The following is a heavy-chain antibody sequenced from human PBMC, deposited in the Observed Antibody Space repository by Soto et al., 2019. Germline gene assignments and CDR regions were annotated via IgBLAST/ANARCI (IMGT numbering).Heavy chain of an antibody. D-gene: IGHD3-10*01. V-gene: IGHV3-21*01. Sequence: GGSLRLSCAASGFTFSSYSMNWVRQAPGKGLEWVSSISSSSSYIYYADSVKGRFTISRDNAKNSRYLQMNSLRAEDTAVYYCARAMDDRLLWFGELLKGFAPFDYWGQGTLVTVSS. CDR1: GFTFSSYS. CDR2: ISSSSSYI. J-gene: IGHJ4*02. CDR3: ARAMDDRLLWFGELLKGFAPFDY.